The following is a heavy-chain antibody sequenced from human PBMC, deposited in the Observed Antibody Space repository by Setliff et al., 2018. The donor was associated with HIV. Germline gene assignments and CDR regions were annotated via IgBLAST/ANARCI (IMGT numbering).Heavy chain of an antibody. CDR2: INTNTGNP. CDR3: ARVKTYYDFWSGYYTSDI. CDR1: GYTFTGYN. Sequence: ASVKVSCKASGYTFTGYNLHWLRQAPGQGLEWMGWINTNTGNPTYAQGFTGRFVFSLDTSVSTAYLQISSLKAEDTAVYYCARVKTYYDFWSGYYTSDIWGQGTMVTVSS. D-gene: IGHD3-3*01. V-gene: IGHV7-4-1*02. J-gene: IGHJ3*02.